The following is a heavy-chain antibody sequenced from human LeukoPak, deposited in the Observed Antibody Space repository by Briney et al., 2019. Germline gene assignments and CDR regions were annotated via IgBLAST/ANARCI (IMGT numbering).Heavy chain of an antibody. J-gene: IGHJ3*02. V-gene: IGHV3-66*01. CDR1: GFSVSSNY. CDR3: ARGIVGGLDPLDI. D-gene: IGHD1-26*01. Sequence: GGSLRLSCAVSGFSVSSNYVSWVRQAPGKGLEWVSVIYSGGSTYYADSVKGRFTISRDNSKNTLYLQMNSLRAEDTAVYYCARGIVGGLDPLDIWSQGTMVTVSS. CDR2: IYSGGST.